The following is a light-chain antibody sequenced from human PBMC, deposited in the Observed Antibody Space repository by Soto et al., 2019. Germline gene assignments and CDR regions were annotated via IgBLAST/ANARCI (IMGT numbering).Light chain of an antibody. CDR2: ATS. Sequence: DIQMTQSPSSLSASVGDTVSITCRSSQDVGRWLSWYQQKPGKAPKILTFATSTLQSGVPSRFSGSGSGTDFTLTITSLQSEDFATYYCQQARSFPVTFGQGTRLEI. CDR3: QQARSFPVT. J-gene: IGKJ5*01. V-gene: IGKV1D-12*01. CDR1: QDVGRW.